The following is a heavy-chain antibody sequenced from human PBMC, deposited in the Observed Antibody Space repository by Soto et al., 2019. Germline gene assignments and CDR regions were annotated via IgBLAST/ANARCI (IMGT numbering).Heavy chain of an antibody. D-gene: IGHD2-15*01. CDR2: IIPIFGTA. CDR1: GGTFSSYA. V-gene: IGHV1-69*13. CDR3: ARDLKGCSGGSCSSPFDY. J-gene: IGHJ4*02. Sequence: ASVKVSCKASGGTFSSYAISWVRQAPGQGLEWMGGIIPIFGTANYAQKFQGRVTITADESTSTAYMELSSLRSEDTAVYYCARDLKGCSGGSCSSPFDYWGQGTLVTVSS.